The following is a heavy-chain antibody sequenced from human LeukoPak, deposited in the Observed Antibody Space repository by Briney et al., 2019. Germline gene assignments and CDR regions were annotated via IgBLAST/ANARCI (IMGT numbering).Heavy chain of an antibody. CDR2: IYSGGTT. CDR3: AREGGLTVTTYYYYYYYMDV. CDR1: GFSVSSNY. D-gene: IGHD4-17*01. J-gene: IGHJ6*03. Sequence: PGGSLRLSCAASGFSVSSNYMSWVRQAPGKGLEWVSVIYSGGTTYYADSVKGRFTISRDNSKNTLYLQMNSLRAEDTAVYYCAREGGLTVTTYYYYYYYMDVWGKGPRSPSP. V-gene: IGHV3-66*01.